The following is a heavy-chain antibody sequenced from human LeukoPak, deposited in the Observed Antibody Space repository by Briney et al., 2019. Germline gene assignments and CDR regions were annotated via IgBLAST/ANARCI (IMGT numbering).Heavy chain of an antibody. CDR3: ARDGKSKQGFDY. J-gene: IGHJ4*02. Sequence: PGGSLRPSCAASGLTFSTNWMSWVRQAPGKGLEWVANIKQDGSDKNYVDSVKGRFTISRDNAKNSLYLQMNSLRVEDTAVYYCARDGKSKQGFDYWGQGTLVTVSS. D-gene: IGHD4-23*01. CDR1: GLTFSTNW. CDR2: IKQDGSDK. V-gene: IGHV3-7*01.